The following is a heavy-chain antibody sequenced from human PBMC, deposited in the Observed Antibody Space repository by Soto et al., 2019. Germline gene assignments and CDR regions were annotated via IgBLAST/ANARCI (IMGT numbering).Heavy chain of an antibody. Sequence: SGPTLVNPTETLTLTCTVSGFSLSNARMGVSWIRQPPGKALEWLAHIFSNDEKSYSTSLKSRLTISKDTSKSQVVLTMTNMDPVDTATYYCARIRPYGLIDYYDSSGPLDYWGQGTLVTVSS. CDR2: IFSNDEK. D-gene: IGHD3-22*01. J-gene: IGHJ4*02. CDR3: ARIRPYGLIDYYDSSGPLDY. CDR1: GFSLSNARMG. V-gene: IGHV2-26*01.